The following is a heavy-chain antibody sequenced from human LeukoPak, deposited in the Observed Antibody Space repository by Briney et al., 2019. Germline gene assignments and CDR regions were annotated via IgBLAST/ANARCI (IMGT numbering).Heavy chain of an antibody. D-gene: IGHD6-13*01. J-gene: IGHJ4*02. CDR2: ISASAGPT. CDR3: AKGGSSWSYYFDY. CDR1: RFTFSNYA. V-gene: IGHV3-23*01. Sequence: GGSLRLSCAASRFTFSNYAMTWVRQTPGKGLEWVSAISASAGPTYYADSVKGRFTISRDNSKNTLSLQMNSLRSDDTALYYCAKGGSSWSYYFDYWGQGTLVTVSS.